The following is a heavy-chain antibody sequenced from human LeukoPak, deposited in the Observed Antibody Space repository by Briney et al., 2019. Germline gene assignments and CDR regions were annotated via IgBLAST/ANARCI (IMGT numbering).Heavy chain of an antibody. J-gene: IGHJ5*02. Sequence: PSETLSLTCNVSGYSISSGYYWGWIRQPPGKGLEWIGSIYHSGSTYYNPSLKSRVTISVDTSKNQFSLKLSSVTAADTAVYYCARGAVGSSSPYNWFDPWGQGTLVTVSS. V-gene: IGHV4-38-2*02. CDR1: GYSISSGYY. CDR2: IYHSGST. D-gene: IGHD6-6*01. CDR3: ARGAVGSSSPYNWFDP.